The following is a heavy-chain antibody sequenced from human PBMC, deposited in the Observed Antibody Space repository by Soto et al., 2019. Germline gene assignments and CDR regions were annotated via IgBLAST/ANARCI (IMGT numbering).Heavy chain of an antibody. J-gene: IGHJ4*02. V-gene: IGHV1-46*01. CDR3: ASLIGVDTLRDY. D-gene: IGHD3-3*01. CDR2: IDPDGGST. Sequence: QVQLVQSGAEVKKPGASVKISCKASGYSFTSYFMHWVRQAPGQGPEWMGIIDPDGGSTSYAQKFQGRGTKTNDTSTSTVYVELSSLRSEDTAVYYCASLIGVDTLRDYWGQGTLVTVSS. CDR1: GYSFTSYF.